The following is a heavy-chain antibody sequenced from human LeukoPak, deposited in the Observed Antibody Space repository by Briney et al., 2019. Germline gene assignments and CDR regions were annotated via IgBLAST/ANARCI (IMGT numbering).Heavy chain of an antibody. J-gene: IGHJ4*02. CDR3: ARQPYGFGDNTPDDY. V-gene: IGHV5-51*01. D-gene: IGHD3-10*01. CDR2: IYPGDSDT. Sequence: GESLKFSCKGSGCSFTSYWIGWVRRMPGKGLEGLGIIYPGDSDTRYSPPFQGQVTISADKSTSTAYLQWSSLKASDTAMYYCARQPYGFGDNTPDDYWGQGTLVTVSS. CDR1: GCSFTSYW.